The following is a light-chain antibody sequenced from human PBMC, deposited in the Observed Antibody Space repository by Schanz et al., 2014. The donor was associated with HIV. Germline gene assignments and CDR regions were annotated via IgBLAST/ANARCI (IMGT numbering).Light chain of an antibody. CDR3: QSADSSLSGVI. Sequence: QSVLTQPPSVSGAPGQRVTISCTGSRSNIGAGYDVHWYQHLPGTAPKLLIYGDTNRPSGVPDRFSGSKSGTAASLAISGLQAEDEADYYCQSADSSLSGVIFGGGTKLTVL. CDR2: GDT. J-gene: IGLJ2*01. V-gene: IGLV1-40*01. CDR1: RSNIGAGYD.